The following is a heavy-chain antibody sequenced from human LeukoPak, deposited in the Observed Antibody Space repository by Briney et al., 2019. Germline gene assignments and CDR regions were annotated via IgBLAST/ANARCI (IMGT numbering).Heavy chain of an antibody. Sequence: QKFQGRVAITRDSSASTVYMQLSSLRSEDTAVYYCATGGSRIRELRGAFDIWGQGTMVTVSS. CDR3: ATGGSRIRELRGAFDI. V-gene: IGHV1/OR15-3*02. D-gene: IGHD1-26*01. J-gene: IGHJ3*02.